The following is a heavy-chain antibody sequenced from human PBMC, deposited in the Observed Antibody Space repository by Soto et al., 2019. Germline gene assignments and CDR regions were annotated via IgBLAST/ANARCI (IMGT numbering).Heavy chain of an antibody. CDR3: ARDPSNYYDSSGYDY. CDR1: GFTFSSYW. CDR2: IKQDGSEK. D-gene: IGHD3-22*01. V-gene: IGHV3-7*03. Sequence: PGGSLRLSCAASGFTFSSYWMSWVRQAPGKGLEWVANIKQDGSEKYYVDSVKGRFTISRDNAKNSLYLQMNSLGAEDTAVYYCARDPSNYYDSSGYDYWGQGTLVTVSS. J-gene: IGHJ4*02.